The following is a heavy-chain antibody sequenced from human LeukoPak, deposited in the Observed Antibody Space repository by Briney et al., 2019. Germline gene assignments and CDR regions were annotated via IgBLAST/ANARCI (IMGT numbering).Heavy chain of an antibody. CDR1: GYTFTSYD. J-gene: IGHJ5*02. CDR3: ARVGLKAFDP. Sequence: WASVKVSCKASGYTFTSYDINWVRQATGQGLEWMGWMNPNSGNTGYAQKFQGRVTMTRDTSTSTVYMELSSLRSEDTAVYYCARVGLKAFDPWGQGTLVTVSS. CDR2: MNPNSGNT. V-gene: IGHV1-8*01.